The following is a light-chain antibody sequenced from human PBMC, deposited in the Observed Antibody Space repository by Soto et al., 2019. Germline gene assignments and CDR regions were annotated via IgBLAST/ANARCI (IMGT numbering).Light chain of an antibody. V-gene: IGKV1-9*01. CDR2: VAS. Sequence: IQLTQSPSFLSASVGDRVTITCRASQGIAGYLAWFQQKPGEAPKVLIYVASTLHTGVPSRFSGSGSGGHFTLTISSLQPEDSATYYCQQLNTYPYTFGQGTTLEIK. CDR3: QQLNTYPYT. J-gene: IGKJ2*01. CDR1: QGIAGY.